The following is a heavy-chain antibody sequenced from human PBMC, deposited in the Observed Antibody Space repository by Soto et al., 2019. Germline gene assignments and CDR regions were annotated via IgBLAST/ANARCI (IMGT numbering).Heavy chain of an antibody. V-gene: IGHV3-30-3*01. Sequence: QVQLVESGGGVVQPGRSLRLSCAASGFTFSSYAMHWVRQAPGKGLEWVAVISYDGSNKYYADSVKGRFTISRDNSKNTLYLQMNGLRAEDTAVYYCARDLGVLGYDFWSGSPGVYWGQGTLVTVSS. J-gene: IGHJ4*02. CDR2: ISYDGSNK. D-gene: IGHD3-3*01. CDR3: ARDLGVLGYDFWSGSPGVY. CDR1: GFTFSSYA.